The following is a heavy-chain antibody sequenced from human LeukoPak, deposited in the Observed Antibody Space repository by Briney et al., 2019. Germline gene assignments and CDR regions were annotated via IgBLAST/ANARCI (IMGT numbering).Heavy chain of an antibody. V-gene: IGHV3-15*01. CDR3: TTVPGAHPAAISVMDYYYYMDV. Sequence: PGGSLRLSCAASGFTFSSYAMHWVRQAPGKGLEWVGRIKSKTDGGTTDYAAPVKGRFTISRDDSKNTLYLQMNSLKTEDTAVYYCTTVPGAHPAAISVMDYYYYMDVWGKGTTVTVSS. CDR2: IKSKTDGGTT. J-gene: IGHJ6*03. CDR1: GFTFSSYA. D-gene: IGHD2-2*02.